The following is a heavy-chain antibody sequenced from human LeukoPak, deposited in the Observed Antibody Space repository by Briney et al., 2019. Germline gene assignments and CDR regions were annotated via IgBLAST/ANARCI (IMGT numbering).Heavy chain of an antibody. J-gene: IGHJ4*02. Sequence: ASVKVSRKSSGYTFTTSYINWVLQAPGQGLYWMGWVSAYNGKTSYAQKFQGRVTMTTDSSTNTAYMDLTSMRSDDTAVYYCARGGTYYPCIDYWGQGTQVTVSS. CDR1: GYTFTTSY. CDR3: ARGGTYYPCIDY. V-gene: IGHV1-18*01. D-gene: IGHD1-26*01. CDR2: VSAYNGKT.